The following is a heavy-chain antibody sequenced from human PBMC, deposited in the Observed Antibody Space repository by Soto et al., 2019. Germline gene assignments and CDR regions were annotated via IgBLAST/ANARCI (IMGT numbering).Heavy chain of an antibody. D-gene: IGHD3-3*01. Sequence: SEALSLTCTVSGGSISSGGYYWSWIRQHPGKGLEWIGYIYYSGSTYYNPSLKSRVTISVDTSKNQFSLKLSSVTAADTAVYYCATRLYDFWSGYFDYWGQGTLVTVS. V-gene: IGHV4-31*03. J-gene: IGHJ4*02. CDR2: IYYSGST. CDR3: ATRLYDFWSGYFDY. CDR1: GGSISSGGYY.